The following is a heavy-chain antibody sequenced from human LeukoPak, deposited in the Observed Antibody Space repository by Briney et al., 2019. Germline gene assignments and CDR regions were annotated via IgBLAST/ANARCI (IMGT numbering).Heavy chain of an antibody. V-gene: IGHV3-48*04. D-gene: IGHD3-10*02. J-gene: IGHJ6*04. CDR3: AELGITMIGGV. CDR2: ISSSGSTI. Sequence: GGSLRLSCAASGFTFINAWMAWVRQAPGKGLEWVSYISSSGSTIYYADSVKGRFTISRDNAKNSLYLQMTSLRAEDTAVYYCAELGITMIGGVWGKGTTVTISS. CDR1: GFTFINAW.